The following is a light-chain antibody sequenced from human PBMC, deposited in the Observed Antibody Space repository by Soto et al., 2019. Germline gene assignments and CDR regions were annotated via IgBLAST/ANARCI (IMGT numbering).Light chain of an antibody. V-gene: IGKV3-20*01. J-gene: IGKJ2*01. Sequence: EIVLTQSPGTLSLSPGERATLSCRASQSVSSYLAWYQQRPGQAPRGLIYGGTNRATGIPDRFSGSGSGTDFTLTISGPEPEDSGVYYCQQYANSPRTFGQGTKLEIK. CDR3: QQYANSPRT. CDR2: GGT. CDR1: QSVSSY.